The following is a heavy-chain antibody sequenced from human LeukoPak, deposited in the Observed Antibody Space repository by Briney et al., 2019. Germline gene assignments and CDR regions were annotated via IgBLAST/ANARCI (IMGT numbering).Heavy chain of an antibody. J-gene: IGHJ3*02. Sequence: PSETLTLSCTVSGGSISSYYWSWIRQPPGKGLEWIAYIYYSGSTNYNPSLKSRVTISVDTSKNQFSLKLSSVTAADTAVYYCARVGLLRMVVSDAFDICGQGTMVTVSS. CDR2: IYYSGST. D-gene: IGHD3-22*01. V-gene: IGHV4-59*01. CDR1: GGSISSYY. CDR3: ARVGLLRMVVSDAFDI.